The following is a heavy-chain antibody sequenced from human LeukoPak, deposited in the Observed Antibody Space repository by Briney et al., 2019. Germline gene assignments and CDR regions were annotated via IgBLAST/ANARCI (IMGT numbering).Heavy chain of an antibody. V-gene: IGHV3-15*01. D-gene: IGHD2-15*01. CDR2: IKTKTDGGTT. J-gene: IGHJ4*02. CDR1: GFTLSNVW. CDR3: TSTLAY. Sequence: PVGSLRLSCAASGFTLSNVWLTCVRQVPGKGLEWVGLIKTKTDGGTTDQAAPVKGRFTISRADSKNTRFLQMNSLKTEDTAVYYCTSTLAYWGQGTLVTVSS.